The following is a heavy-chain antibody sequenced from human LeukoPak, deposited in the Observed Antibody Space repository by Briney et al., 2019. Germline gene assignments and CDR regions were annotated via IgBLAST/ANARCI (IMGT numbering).Heavy chain of an antibody. Sequence: SQTLSLTCTVSGGSISSGDYYWSWIRQPPGKGLEWIGYIYYSGSTYYNPSLKSRVTISVDTSKNQFSLKLSSVTAADTAVYYCATSPMSTAMVVYYYYGMDVWGQGTTVTVSS. J-gene: IGHJ6*02. CDR3: ATSPMSTAMVVYYYYGMDV. V-gene: IGHV4-30-4*01. CDR1: GGSISSGDYY. D-gene: IGHD5-18*01. CDR2: IYYSGST.